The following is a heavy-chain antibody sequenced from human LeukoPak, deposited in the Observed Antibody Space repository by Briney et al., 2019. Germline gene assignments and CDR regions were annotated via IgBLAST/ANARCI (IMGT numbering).Heavy chain of an antibody. CDR2: ISDSGDRT. CDR3: AKDARRSSGWYFFGH. CDR1: GFAFSSQD. J-gene: IGHJ4*02. D-gene: IGHD6-19*01. Sequence: PGGSLRLSCAASGFAFSSQDMGWVRQAPGKGLEWVSAISDSGDRTYYVDSVKGRFTISRDNSKNTLYLQMNSLRADDTAVYYCAKDARRSSGWYFFGHWGQGTLVTVSS. V-gene: IGHV3-23*01.